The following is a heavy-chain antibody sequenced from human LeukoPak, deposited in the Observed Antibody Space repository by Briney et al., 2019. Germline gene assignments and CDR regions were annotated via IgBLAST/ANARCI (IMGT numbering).Heavy chain of an antibody. CDR2: IYHSEST. CDR1: GGSISSGGYS. V-gene: IGHV4-30-2*01. Sequence: PSQTLSLTCAVSGGSISSGGYSWSWIRQPPGRGLEWNGNIYHSESTYYNPSLKSRVTISVDRSKNQFSLKLSSVTAADTAVYYCARLSGYRGGWFGPWGQGTLVTVSS. CDR3: ARLSGYRGGWFGP. J-gene: IGHJ5*02. D-gene: IGHD5-12*01.